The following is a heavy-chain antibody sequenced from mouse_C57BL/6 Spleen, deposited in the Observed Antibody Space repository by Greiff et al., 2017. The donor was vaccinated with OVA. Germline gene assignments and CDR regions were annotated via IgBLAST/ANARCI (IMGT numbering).Heavy chain of an antibody. J-gene: IGHJ3*01. D-gene: IGHD2-3*01. CDR1: GYTFTDYE. V-gene: IGHV1-15*01. CDR3: TRDDGYPWFAY. CDR2: IDPETGGT. Sequence: QVQLQQSGAELVRPGASVTLSCKASGYTFTDYEMHWVKQTPVHGLEWIGAIDPETGGTAYNQKFKGKAILTADKSSSTAYMELRSLTSEDSAVYYCTRDDGYPWFAYWGQGTLVTVSA.